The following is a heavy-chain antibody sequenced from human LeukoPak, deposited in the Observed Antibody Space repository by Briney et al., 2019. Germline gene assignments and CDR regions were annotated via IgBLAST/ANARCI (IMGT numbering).Heavy chain of an antibody. Sequence: GGSLRLSCAVSGFTFTNYWMSWARQSPGKGLEWVANIYLDGSRAYYADSVKGRFTISRDNSKNTLYLQMNSLRAEDTAVYYCAKPIMTTVTTLGLYFDYWGQGALVTVSS. CDR2: IYLDGSRA. CDR1: GFTFTNYW. D-gene: IGHD4-17*01. J-gene: IGHJ4*02. CDR3: AKPIMTTVTTLGLYFDY. V-gene: IGHV3-7*01.